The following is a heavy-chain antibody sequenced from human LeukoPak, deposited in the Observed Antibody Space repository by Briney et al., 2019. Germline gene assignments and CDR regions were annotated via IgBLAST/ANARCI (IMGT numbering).Heavy chain of an antibody. CDR3: AGANRKYYFDY. CDR1: GFTFSSYS. Sequence: GGSLRLSCAASGFTFSSYSMNWVRQAPGKGLEWVSSISSSSYIYYADSVKGRFTISRDNAKNSLYLQMNSLRAEDTAVYYCAGANRKYYFDYWGQGTLVTVSS. D-gene: IGHD7-27*01. J-gene: IGHJ4*02. V-gene: IGHV3-21*01. CDR2: ISSSSYI.